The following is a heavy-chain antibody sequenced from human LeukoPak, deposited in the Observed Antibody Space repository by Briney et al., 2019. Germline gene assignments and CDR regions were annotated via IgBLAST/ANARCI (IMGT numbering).Heavy chain of an antibody. V-gene: IGHV1-2*02. CDR1: GYTGTGYD. Sequence: SSVTVSCKASGYTGTGYDMHLVRNAPRQGLEWMGWINPNSGGTNYAQKFQGRVTMTRDTSISTAYIELSRLLSDDKAVYYSARGVGWIVGVGDAFGMCGQETMVTVSS. CDR3: ARGVGWIVGVGDAFGM. CDR2: INPNSGGT. J-gene: IGHJ3*02. D-gene: IGHD3-3*01.